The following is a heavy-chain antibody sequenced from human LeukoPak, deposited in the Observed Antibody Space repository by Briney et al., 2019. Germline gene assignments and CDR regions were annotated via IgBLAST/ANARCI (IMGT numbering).Heavy chain of an antibody. CDR3: ARHSGSGWQALGY. CDR1: GYTFSNYG. D-gene: IGHD6-19*01. Sequence: ASVKVSCKASGYTFSNYGISRVRQAPGLGLEWMGWTSYNGNTNYAQKFQDRVTMTTDTSTTTAYMGLRSLESDDTAVYYCARHSGSGWQALGYWGQGTLVTVSS. CDR2: TSYNGNT. J-gene: IGHJ4*02. V-gene: IGHV1-18*04.